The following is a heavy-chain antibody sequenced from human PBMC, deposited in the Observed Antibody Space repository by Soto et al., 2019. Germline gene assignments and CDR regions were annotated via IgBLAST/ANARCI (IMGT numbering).Heavy chain of an antibody. Sequence: QVQLVQSGAEVKTPGSSVKVSCKASGGTFSSYAISWVRQAPGQGLEWMGGIIPIFGTANYAQKFQGRVTITEDESTSTAYMELSSLRSDDTAVYYCARECIAAAGYYYYYGMDVWGQGTTVTVSS. J-gene: IGHJ6*02. CDR2: IIPIFGTA. CDR1: GGTFSSYA. V-gene: IGHV1-69*01. D-gene: IGHD6-13*01. CDR3: ARECIAAAGYYYYYGMDV.